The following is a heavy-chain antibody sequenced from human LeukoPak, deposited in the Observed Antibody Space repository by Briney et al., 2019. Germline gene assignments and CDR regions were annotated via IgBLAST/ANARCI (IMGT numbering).Heavy chain of an antibody. CDR1: GGSISSSSYY. J-gene: IGHJ5*02. V-gene: IGHV4-39*07. CDR2: IYYSGST. CDR3: ARVMYSWNYTVPRFDP. Sequence: SETLSLTCTVSGGSISSSSYYWGWIRQPPGKGLEWIGSIYYSGSTYYNPSLKSRVTISVDRSKNQFSLKLSSVTAADTAVYYCARVMYSWNYTVPRFDPWGQGTLVTVSS. D-gene: IGHD1-7*01.